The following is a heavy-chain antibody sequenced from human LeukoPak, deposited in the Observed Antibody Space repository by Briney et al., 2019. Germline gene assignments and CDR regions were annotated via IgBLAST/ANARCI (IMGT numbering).Heavy chain of an antibody. D-gene: IGHD5-12*01. CDR1: GGSFSGYY. V-gene: IGHV4-34*01. CDR3: ARGLHSGYDG. Sequence: SETLSLTCAVYGGSFSGYYWSWIRQPPGKGLEWIGEINHSGSTNYNPSLKSRVTISVDTSKNQFSLKLSSVTAADTAVYYCARGLHSGYDGWGQGTLVTVSS. CDR2: INHSGST. J-gene: IGHJ4*02.